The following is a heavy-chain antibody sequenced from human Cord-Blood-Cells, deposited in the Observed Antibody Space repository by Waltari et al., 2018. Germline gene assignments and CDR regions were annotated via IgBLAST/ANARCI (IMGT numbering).Heavy chain of an antibody. D-gene: IGHD3-3*01. Sequence: QVQLQESGPGLVKPSETLSLTCTVSGGSVSSGIYYWSWIRQPPGKGLEWIGYIYYSGSTNYNPSLKSRVTISVDTSKNQFSLKLSSVTAADTAVYYCARGRTYYDFWSGYYYFDYWGQGTLVTVSS. J-gene: IGHJ4*02. CDR2: IYYSGST. CDR1: GGSVSSGIYY. V-gene: IGHV4-61*01. CDR3: ARGRTYYDFWSGYYYFDY.